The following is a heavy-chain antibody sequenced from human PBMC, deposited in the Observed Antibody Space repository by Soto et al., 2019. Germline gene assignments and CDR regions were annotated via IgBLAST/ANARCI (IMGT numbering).Heavy chain of an antibody. D-gene: IGHD3-3*01. Sequence: PGGSLRLSCVASGFTSDDYAMHWVRQIPGKGLQWVSGISWSTSSIGYGASLRGRFLISRDNANNSLYLQMNDLRPEDTALYYCGKASSSNSWSPIDYWGQGTMVTV. J-gene: IGHJ4*02. CDR1: GFTSDDYA. V-gene: IGHV3-9*02. CDR3: GKASSSNSWSPIDY. CDR2: ISWSTSSI.